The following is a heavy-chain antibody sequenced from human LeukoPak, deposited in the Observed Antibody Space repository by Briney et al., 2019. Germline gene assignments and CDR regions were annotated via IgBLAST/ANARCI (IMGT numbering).Heavy chain of an antibody. V-gene: IGHV3-23*01. Sequence: GGSLRLSCAASGFTFSSYGMSWVRQAPGKGLEWVSAISGSGGSTYYADSVKGRFTISRDNAKNSLYLQMNSLRAEDTAVYYCAKYGYSSGWLNWFDPWGQGTLVTVSS. D-gene: IGHD6-19*01. CDR2: ISGSGGST. J-gene: IGHJ5*02. CDR3: AKYGYSSGWLNWFDP. CDR1: GFTFSSYG.